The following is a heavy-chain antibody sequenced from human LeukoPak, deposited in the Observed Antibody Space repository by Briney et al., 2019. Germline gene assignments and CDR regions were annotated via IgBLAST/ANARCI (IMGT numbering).Heavy chain of an antibody. J-gene: IGHJ4*02. CDR1: GFTFSNAW. V-gene: IGHV3-74*01. Sequence: GGSLRLSCAASGFTFSNAWMSWVRQAPGKGLVWVSRINSDGSSTSYADSVKGRFTISRDNAKNTLYLQMNSLRAEDTAVYYCARSRSGSFHFDYWGQGTLVTVSS. CDR3: ARSRSGSFHFDY. D-gene: IGHD1-26*01. CDR2: INSDGSST.